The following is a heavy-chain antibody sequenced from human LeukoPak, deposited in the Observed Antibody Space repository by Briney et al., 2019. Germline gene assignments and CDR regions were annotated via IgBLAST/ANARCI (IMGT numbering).Heavy chain of an antibody. CDR3: ARVRRVTATDDTFDI. J-gene: IGHJ3*02. Sequence: ASVKVSCKASGYTFTTHDINWVRQAPGQGLEWMGWISAYNGNTNYAQKLQGRVTMTIDTSTSTAYMELRSLRSDDTAVYYCARVRRVTATDDTFDIWGQGTMVTVSS. D-gene: IGHD2-15*01. CDR1: GYTFTTHD. CDR2: ISAYNGNT. V-gene: IGHV1-18*01.